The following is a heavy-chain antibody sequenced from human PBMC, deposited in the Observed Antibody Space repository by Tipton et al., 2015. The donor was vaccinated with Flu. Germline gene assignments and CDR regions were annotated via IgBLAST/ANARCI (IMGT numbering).Heavy chain of an antibody. Sequence: TLSLTCAVSGYSISSGYYWSWIRQPAGRGLEWIGRIYTSGSTNYNPSLKSRVTMSVDTSKSQFSLKLNSVTAADTAVYYCARDLGTFNWFDSWGQGTLVTVSS. D-gene: IGHD3-16*01. CDR3: ARDLGTFNWFDS. J-gene: IGHJ5*01. CDR1: GYSISSGYY. CDR2: IYTSGST. V-gene: IGHV4-61*02.